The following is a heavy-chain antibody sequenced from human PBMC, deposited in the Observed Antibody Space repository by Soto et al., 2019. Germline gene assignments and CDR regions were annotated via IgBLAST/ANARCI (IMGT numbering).Heavy chain of an antibody. CDR3: ASPIYYYDSSGYYVRDFDY. CDR1: GGSFSGYY. CDR2: INHSGST. Sequence: WETSETLSLTCAVYGGSFSGYYWSWIRQPPGKGLEWIGEINHSGSTNYNPSLKSRVTISVDTSKNQFSLKLTSVTAADTAVYYCASPIYYYDSSGYYVRDFDYWGQGTLVTVSS. V-gene: IGHV4-34*01. J-gene: IGHJ4*02. D-gene: IGHD3-22*01.